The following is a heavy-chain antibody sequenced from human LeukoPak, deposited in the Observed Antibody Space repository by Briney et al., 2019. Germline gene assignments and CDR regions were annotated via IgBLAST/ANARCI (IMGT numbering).Heavy chain of an antibody. CDR3: ARVVGYSGYDPGVDAFDI. CDR2: INPSGGST. CDR1: GYTFTSYY. J-gene: IGHJ3*02. D-gene: IGHD5-12*01. V-gene: IGHV1-46*01. Sequence: ASVKVSCKASGYTFTSYYMHWVRQATGQGLEWRGIINPSGGSTSYAQKFQGRVTVTRDMSTSTVYMELSSLRSEDTAVYYCARVVGYSGYDPGVDAFDIWGQGTMVTVSS.